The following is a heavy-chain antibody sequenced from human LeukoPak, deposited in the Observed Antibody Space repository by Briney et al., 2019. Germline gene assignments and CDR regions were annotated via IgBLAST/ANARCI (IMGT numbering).Heavy chain of an antibody. CDR3: ARVAEIVVVPAAQCLDY. CDR1: GFTFSDYY. J-gene: IGHJ4*02. V-gene: IGHV3-11*04. Sequence: GGSLRLSCAASGFTFSDYYMSWIRQAPGKGLEWVSYISSSGSVIYYADSVKGRFTISRDNAKNSLYLQMNSLRAEDTAVYYCARVAEIVVVPAAQCLDYWGQGTLVTVSS. D-gene: IGHD2-2*01. CDR2: ISSSGSVI.